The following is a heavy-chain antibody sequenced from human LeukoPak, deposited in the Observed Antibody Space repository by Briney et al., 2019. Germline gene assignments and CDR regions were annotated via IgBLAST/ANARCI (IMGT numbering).Heavy chain of an antibody. J-gene: IGHJ6*03. CDR1: GYSISSGYY. CDR3: ARALGGFAPWYYYMDV. Sequence: SETLSLTCAVSGYSISSGYYWSWIRQPPGKGLEWIGYIYYSGSTNYNPSLKSRVTISVDTSKNQFSLKLSSVTAADTAVYYCARALGGFAPWYYYMDVWGKGTTVTVPS. V-gene: IGHV4-61*01. D-gene: IGHD2-15*01. CDR2: IYYSGST.